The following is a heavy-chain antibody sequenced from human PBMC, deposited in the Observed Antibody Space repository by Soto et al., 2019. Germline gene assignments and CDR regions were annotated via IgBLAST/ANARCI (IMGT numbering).Heavy chain of an antibody. CDR1: GLNVSSSY. V-gene: IGHV3-53*01. CDR3: VRDSYGTA. J-gene: IGHJ5*02. CDR2: IYTGGAT. D-gene: IGHD1-26*01. Sequence: GALSVSSEASGLNVSSSYMSWVRQAPGKGLEWVSIIYTGGATYYADSVKGRFTISRDDSKNTLFLQMDGLRVEDTAIYYCVRDSYGTAWGQGTQVTVPS.